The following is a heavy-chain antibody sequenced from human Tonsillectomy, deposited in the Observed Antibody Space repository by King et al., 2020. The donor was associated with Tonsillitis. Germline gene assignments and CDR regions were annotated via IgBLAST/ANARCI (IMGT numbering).Heavy chain of an antibody. J-gene: IGHJ6*02. V-gene: IGHV3-30*18. D-gene: IGHD2-15*01. CDR1: GFGFSSYG. CDR2: ISYDGSNK. CDR3: AKDWGEVAATADYYYGMDV. Sequence: VQLVESGGGVVQPGRSLRLSCAASGFGFSSYGMHWVRQAPGKGLEWVAVISYDGSNKYYADSVKGLFTISRDNSKNTLYVQMNSLGAEDTAVYYCAKDWGEVAATADYYYGMDVWGQGTTVTVSS.